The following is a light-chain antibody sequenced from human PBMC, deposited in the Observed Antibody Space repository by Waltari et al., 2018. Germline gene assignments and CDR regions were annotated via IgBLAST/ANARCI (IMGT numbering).Light chain of an antibody. V-gene: IGKV1-27*01. Sequence: DIQMTPSPSSLSASVGDIVTITCRASRGISNYLPCYQQQPGKVPKLLIYAASTLQSGVPSRFSGGGSGTDFTLTISSLQPEDVATYYCQKYNNALFAFGAGTKVDIK. CDR3: QKYNNALFA. CDR2: AAS. CDR1: RGISNY. J-gene: IGKJ3*01.